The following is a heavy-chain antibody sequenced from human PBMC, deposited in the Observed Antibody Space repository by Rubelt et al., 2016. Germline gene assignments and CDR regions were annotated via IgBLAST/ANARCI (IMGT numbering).Heavy chain of an antibody. CDR3: ARGPPSDYSNYVPFFDY. CDR1: GGSISSGGYY. D-gene: IGHD4-11*01. V-gene: IGHV4-31*03. J-gene: IGHJ4*02. CDR2: IYYSGST. Sequence: QVQLQESGPGLVKPSQTLSLTSTVSGGSISSGGYYWSWIRQHPGKGLEWIGYIYYSGSTYYNPSLKSRVTISVDTSKNQFSLKLSSVTAADTAVYYCARGPPSDYSNYVPFFDYWGQGTLVTVSS.